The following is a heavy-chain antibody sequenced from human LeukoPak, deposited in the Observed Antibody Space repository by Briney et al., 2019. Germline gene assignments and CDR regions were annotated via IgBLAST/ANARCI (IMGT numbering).Heavy chain of an antibody. Sequence: PSETLSLTCTVSGASMSNSFWSWIRQPAGKGLEWIGRIYSSGRTNYNPSLKSRVTLSIDTSNNQFSLKLTSVTAADTALYYCARAPAGCSGTCPFDYWGQGTLITVSS. CDR1: GASMSNSF. V-gene: IGHV4-4*07. J-gene: IGHJ4*02. CDR2: IYSSGRT. D-gene: IGHD2-15*01. CDR3: ARAPAGCSGTCPFDY.